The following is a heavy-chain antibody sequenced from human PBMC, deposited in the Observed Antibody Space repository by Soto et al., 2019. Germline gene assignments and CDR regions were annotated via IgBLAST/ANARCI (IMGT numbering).Heavy chain of an antibody. V-gene: IGHV3-74*01. CDR1: GFTFNKYW. CDR2: ISPDGAST. D-gene: IGHD3-16*02. CDR3: LRAPLDPCYRVDL. Sequence: PGGSLRLSCAASGFTFNKYWIHWVRQVRGKGLLWVSRISPDGASTDYADSVKGRFTISRDNAKNTVSLQMDSLRADDTSVYYCLRAPLDPCYRVDLWGEGTLFTVSS. J-gene: IGHJ4*02.